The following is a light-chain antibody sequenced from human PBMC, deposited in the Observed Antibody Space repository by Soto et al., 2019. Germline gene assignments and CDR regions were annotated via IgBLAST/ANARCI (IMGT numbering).Light chain of an antibody. J-gene: IGKJ5*01. CDR2: GAS. V-gene: IGKV3-15*01. CDR1: QTVSSN. CDR3: QQYNKWPPIT. Sequence: EIAMTQSPATLSVSPGERATLSCKASQTVSSNLAWYQQKPGQAPRLLIYGASTRATGIPVRFSGSGSGTEFTLTISSLQSEDFAVYYCQQYNKWPPITFGQGTRLEIK.